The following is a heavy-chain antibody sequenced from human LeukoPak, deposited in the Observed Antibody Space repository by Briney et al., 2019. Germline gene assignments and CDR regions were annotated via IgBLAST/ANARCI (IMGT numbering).Heavy chain of an antibody. D-gene: IGHD1-26*01. Sequence: GGSLRLSCAASGFTFSTYGMSWVRQAPGKGLEWVSTIGATSGNTYYADSVKGRFTISRDNSKNTLSLQMNRLRAVDTAVYYCARVLSSGSYRTCDYWGQGTLVTVSS. CDR1: GFTFSTYG. V-gene: IGHV3-23*01. J-gene: IGHJ4*02. CDR3: ARVLSSGSYRTCDY. CDR2: IGATSGNT.